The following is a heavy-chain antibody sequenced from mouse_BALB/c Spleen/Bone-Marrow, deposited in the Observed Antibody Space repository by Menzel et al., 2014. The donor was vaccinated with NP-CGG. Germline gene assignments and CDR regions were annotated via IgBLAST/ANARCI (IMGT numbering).Heavy chain of an antibody. CDR2: ISSGGGST. V-gene: IGHV5-12-1*01. J-gene: IGHJ3*01. CDR1: GFAFSSYD. D-gene: IGHD2-2*01. Sequence: EVNVVESGGGLVKPGGSLKLSCAASGFAFSSYDMSWVRQTPEKRLDWVAYISSGGGSTYYPDTVKGRFTISRDNAKNTLYLQMSSLKSEDTAMYYCAREGRLRMDFPYWGQGTLVTVSA. CDR3: AREGRLRMDFPY.